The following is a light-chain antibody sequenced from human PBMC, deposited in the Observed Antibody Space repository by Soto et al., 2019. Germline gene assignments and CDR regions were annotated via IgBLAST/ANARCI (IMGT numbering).Light chain of an antibody. V-gene: IGKV1-5*01. Sequence: DIQMTQSPSTLSASVGDRVTITCRASQSISSWLAWYQQKPGKAPKLLIYDASSLESGVPSRFSGSGSGTEFTLTISSLQPDDFETHYHQKYNSYCTFGQGTKVEIK. CDR1: QSISSW. CDR2: DAS. J-gene: IGKJ1*01. CDR3: QKYNSYCT.